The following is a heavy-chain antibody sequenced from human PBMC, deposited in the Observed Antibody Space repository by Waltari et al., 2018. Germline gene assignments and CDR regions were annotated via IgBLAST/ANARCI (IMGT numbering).Heavy chain of an antibody. CDR2: INHSGST. CDR1: GGSFSGYY. CDR3: ASLGIQLWLRPDRDY. Sequence: QVQLQQWGAGLLKPSETLSLTCAVYGGSFSGYYWSWIRQPPGKGLGWIGEINHSGSTNYNPSLKSRVTISVDTSKNQFSLKLSSVTAADTAVYYCASLGIQLWLRPDRDYWGQGTLVTVSS. V-gene: IGHV4-34*01. J-gene: IGHJ4*02. D-gene: IGHD5-18*01.